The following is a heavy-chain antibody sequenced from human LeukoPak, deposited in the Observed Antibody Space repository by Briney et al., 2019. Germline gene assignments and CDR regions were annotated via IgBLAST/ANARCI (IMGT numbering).Heavy chain of an antibody. V-gene: IGHV4-34*01. J-gene: IGHJ3*02. CDR3: ARDASSFYDYVWGSYRPGYAFDI. Sequence: PGGSLRLSCAASGFTFSSYAMSWIRQPPGKGLEWIGEINHSGSTNYNPSLKSRVTISVDTSKNQFSLKLSSVTAADTAVYYRARDASSFYDYVWGSYRPGYAFDIWGQGTMVTVSS. CDR1: GFTFSSYA. CDR2: INHSGST. D-gene: IGHD3-16*02.